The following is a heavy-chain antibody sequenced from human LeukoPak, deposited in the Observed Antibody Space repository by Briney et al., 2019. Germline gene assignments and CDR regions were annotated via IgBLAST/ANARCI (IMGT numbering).Heavy chain of an antibody. V-gene: IGHV3-30*02. Sequence: GGSLRLSCAASGFTFSSYGMHWVRQAPGKGLEWVAFIRYDGSNKYYADSVKGRFTISRDNSKNTLYLQMNSLRAEDMAVYYCARGGIAVAATDYWGQGTLVTVSS. CDR3: ARGGIAVAATDY. D-gene: IGHD6-19*01. J-gene: IGHJ4*02. CDR2: IRYDGSNK. CDR1: GFTFSSYG.